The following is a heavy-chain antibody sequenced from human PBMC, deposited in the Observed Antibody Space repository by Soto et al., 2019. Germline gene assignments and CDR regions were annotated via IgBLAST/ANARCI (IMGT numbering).Heavy chain of an antibody. CDR3: ARDLDVGAVAGTRDAFDI. J-gene: IGHJ3*02. Sequence: ASVEVSCKASGYSFTSHGIAWVRQVPGQGPEWMGWISPYNGRTNYAQNVEGRVVMTADTSTNIVYLEVRSLRSDDTAVYYCARDLDVGAVAGTRDAFDIWGQGTMVTVSS. V-gene: IGHV1-18*01. D-gene: IGHD6-19*01. CDR2: ISPYNGRT. CDR1: GYSFTSHG.